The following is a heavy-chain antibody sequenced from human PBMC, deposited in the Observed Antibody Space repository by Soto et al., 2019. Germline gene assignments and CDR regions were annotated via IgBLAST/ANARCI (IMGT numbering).Heavy chain of an antibody. J-gene: IGHJ6*02. CDR2: LSWNGGSI. Sequence: EVQLVESGGGLVQPGSSLRLSCAASGFTFDDFAMHWVRQAPGKGLEWVSGLSWNGGSIGYADSVKGRFTISRDNAKNSLYLQMNSLRAEDTAFYYCEKDILRATHRYRYYYYYYGMDVWGQGTTVTVSS. V-gene: IGHV3-9*01. CDR3: EKDILRATHRYRYYYYYYGMDV. D-gene: IGHD2-2*02. CDR1: GFTFDDFA.